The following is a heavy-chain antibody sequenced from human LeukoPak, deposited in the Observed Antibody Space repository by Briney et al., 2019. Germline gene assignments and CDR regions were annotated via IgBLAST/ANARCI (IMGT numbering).Heavy chain of an antibody. J-gene: IGHJ5*02. CDR2: IYYNGRA. Sequence: PSEALSLTCAVYGGSFSGYYCSWLRQPPGEGLEWIGYIYYNGRANYNPSLKSRVTISEDTSRNQFSLKLTSVTAADTAVYYCARVDYYGSGGIFDPWGQGILVTVSS. CDR1: GGSFSGYY. CDR3: ARVDYYGSGGIFDP. D-gene: IGHD3-10*01. V-gene: IGHV4-59*01.